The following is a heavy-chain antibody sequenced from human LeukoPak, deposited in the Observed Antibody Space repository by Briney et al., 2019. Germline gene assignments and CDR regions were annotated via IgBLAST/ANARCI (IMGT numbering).Heavy chain of an antibody. CDR3: ASSIAVAGTIAFDI. Sequence: TSETLSLTYTVSGGSISSGSYYWSWIRQPPGKGLEWIGYIYYSGSTNYNPSLKSRVTMSVDTSKNQFSLKLSSVTAADTAVYYCASSIAVAGTIAFDIWGQGTMVTVSS. J-gene: IGHJ3*02. CDR1: GGSISSGSYY. V-gene: IGHV4-61*01. CDR2: IYYSGST. D-gene: IGHD6-19*01.